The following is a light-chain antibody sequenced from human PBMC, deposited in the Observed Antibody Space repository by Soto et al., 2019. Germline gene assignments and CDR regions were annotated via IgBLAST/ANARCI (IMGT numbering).Light chain of an antibody. J-gene: IGLJ2*01. CDR3: SSYTSSSTRVV. Sequence: QSALTQPASVSGSPGQSITISCTGTSSDVGGYNYVSWYQQHPGKAPKLMIYEVSNRPSGVSIRFSGSKSGNTASLTISGLQAEDEADYYCSSYTSSSTRVVFGGGTKVTVL. CDR2: EVS. CDR1: SSDVGGYNY. V-gene: IGLV2-14*01.